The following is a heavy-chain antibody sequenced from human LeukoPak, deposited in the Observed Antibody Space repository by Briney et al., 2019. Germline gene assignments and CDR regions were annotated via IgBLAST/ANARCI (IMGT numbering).Heavy chain of an antibody. J-gene: IGHJ4*02. CDR1: GFTFSDHF. CDR3: ASIRGTFGY. Sequence: GGSLRLSCAASGFTFSDHFLDWVRQAPGKGLEWVGRTRNKANSYITEYAASVKGRFTITRDDSKNSLYLQMSSLKTDDTAMYYCASIRGTFGYWGQGTLVTVSS. V-gene: IGHV3-72*01. CDR2: TRNKANSYIT. D-gene: IGHD1-26*01.